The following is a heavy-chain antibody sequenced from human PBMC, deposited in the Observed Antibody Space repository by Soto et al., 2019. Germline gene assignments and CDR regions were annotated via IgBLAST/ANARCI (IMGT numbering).Heavy chain of an antibody. D-gene: IGHD3-22*01. CDR1: GGSISSGDYY. CDR2: IYYSGST. V-gene: IGHV4-30-4*01. J-gene: IGHJ4*02. CDR3: ATSDDSSGLFDY. Sequence: SETLSLTCTVSGGSISSGDYYWSWIRQRPGKGLEWIGYIYYSGSTYYNPSLKSRVTISVDTSKNQFSLKLSSVTAADTALYYCATSDDSSGLFDYWGQGTLVTVSS.